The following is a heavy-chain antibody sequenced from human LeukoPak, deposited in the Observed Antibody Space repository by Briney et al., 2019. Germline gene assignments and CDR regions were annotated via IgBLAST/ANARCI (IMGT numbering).Heavy chain of an antibody. CDR3: AREDYYDSSGYYYRLWYFDL. J-gene: IGHJ2*01. V-gene: IGHV4-61*02. Sequence: SETLSLTCTVSGGSISSGSYYWSWIRQPAGKGLEWIWRIYTSGSTNYNPSLKSRVTISVYTSKKQFSLKLSSVTAADTAVYYCAREDYYDSSGYYYRLWYFDLWGRGTLVTVSS. D-gene: IGHD3-22*01. CDR1: GGSISSGSYY. CDR2: IYTSGST.